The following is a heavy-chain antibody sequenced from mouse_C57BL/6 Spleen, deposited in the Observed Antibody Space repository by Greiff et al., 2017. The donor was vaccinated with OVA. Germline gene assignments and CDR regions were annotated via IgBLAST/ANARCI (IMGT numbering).Heavy chain of an antibody. CDR1: GFNIKDDY. J-gene: IGHJ3*01. CDR3: TSSAGFAY. CDR2: IDPENGDI. V-gene: IGHV14-4*01. Sequence: VQLQQSGAELVRPGASVKLSCTASGFNIKDDYMHWVKQRPEQGLEWIGWIDPENGDIEYASKFQGKATITADTSSNTAYLQLSSLTSEDTAVCYCTSSAGFAYWGQGTLVTVSA.